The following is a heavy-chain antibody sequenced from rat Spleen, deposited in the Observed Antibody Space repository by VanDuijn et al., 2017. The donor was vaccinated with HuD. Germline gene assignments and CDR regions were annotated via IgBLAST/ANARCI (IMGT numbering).Heavy chain of an antibody. CDR1: EFSLTSYN. D-gene: IGHD1-4*01. V-gene: IGHV2-41*01. CDR3: TRDRRGYNYDY. J-gene: IGHJ2*01. Sequence: QVQLKESGPGLVQPSQTLSLTCTVAEFSLTSYNVHWVRQPPGKGLEWMGMIWGNGNTNYNSVFKSRLSISRDTSKNQVFLKMNSLQTDDTGTYYCTRDRRGYNYDYWGQGVMVTVSS. CDR2: IWGNGNT.